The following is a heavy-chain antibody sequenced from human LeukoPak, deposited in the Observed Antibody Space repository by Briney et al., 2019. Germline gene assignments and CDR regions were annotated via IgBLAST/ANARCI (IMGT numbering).Heavy chain of an antibody. CDR2: IYSGSST. V-gene: IGHV3-53*01. J-gene: IGHJ3*02. D-gene: IGHD3-10*01. CDR3: ARARYYYGSGSYSLDAFDM. Sequence: GGSLRLSCAASGFTVSSNYMSWVRQAPGKGLEWVSVIYSGSSTYYADSVKGRFTISRDISKNTLYLQMNSLRAEDRAVYYCARARYYYGSGSYSLDAFDMWGQGTMVTVSS. CDR1: GFTVSSNY.